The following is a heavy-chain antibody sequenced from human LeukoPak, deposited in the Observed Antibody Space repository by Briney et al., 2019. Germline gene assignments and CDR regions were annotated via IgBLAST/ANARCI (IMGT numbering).Heavy chain of an antibody. CDR2: IYYSGST. V-gene: IGHV4-39*07. J-gene: IGHJ5*02. CDR1: GGSISSSSYY. Sequence: PSETLSLTCTVSGGSISSSSYYWGWIRQPPGKGLEWIGSIYYSGSTYYNPSLKSRVTISVDTSKNQFSLKLSSVAAADTAVYYCAREVTTGGLEPNWFDPWGQGTLVTVSS. D-gene: IGHD4-17*01. CDR3: AREVTTGGLEPNWFDP.